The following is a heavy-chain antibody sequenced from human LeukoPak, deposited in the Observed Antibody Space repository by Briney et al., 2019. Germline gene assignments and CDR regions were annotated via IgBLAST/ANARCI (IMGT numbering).Heavy chain of an antibody. D-gene: IGHD3-22*01. Sequence: SETLSLTCTVSGGSISSYYWSWIRQPPGKRLEWIGYSYYSGSTNYNPSLKSRVTISVDTSKNQFSLKLSSATAADTAVYYCARHGYYDSSGYYGFDYWGQGTLVTVSS. CDR2: SYYSGST. J-gene: IGHJ4*02. CDR1: GGSISSYY. CDR3: ARHGYYDSSGYYGFDY. V-gene: IGHV4-59*08.